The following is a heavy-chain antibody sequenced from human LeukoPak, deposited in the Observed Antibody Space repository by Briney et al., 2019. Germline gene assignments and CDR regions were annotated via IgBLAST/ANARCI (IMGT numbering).Heavy chain of an antibody. J-gene: IGHJ4*02. CDR1: GGSISSSSYY. V-gene: IGHV4-39*01. CDR2: IYYSGST. CDR3: ARSTWGSGRNAFDY. Sequence: SETLSLTCTVFGGSISSSSYYWGWIRQPPGKGLEWIGSIYYSGSTYYNPSLKSRVTISVDTSKNQFSLKLSSVTAADTAVYYCARSTWGSGRNAFDYWGQGTLVTVSS. D-gene: IGHD6-19*01.